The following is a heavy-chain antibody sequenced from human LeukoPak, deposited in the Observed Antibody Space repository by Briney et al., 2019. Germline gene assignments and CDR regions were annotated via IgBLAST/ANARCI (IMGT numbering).Heavy chain of an antibody. CDR3: ARGFCTSTSCYGSY. D-gene: IGHD2-2*01. J-gene: IGHJ4*01. CDR2: ISSSSSSI. Sequence: GGSLRLSCAASGFTFRSYTMNWVRRAPGKGLEWVSSISSSSSSIYYADSVKGRFTISRDNAKKSLYLQMNSLRAEDTAMYYCARGFCTSTSCYGSYWAHGTLVTVSS. V-gene: IGHV3-21*01. CDR1: GFTFRSYT.